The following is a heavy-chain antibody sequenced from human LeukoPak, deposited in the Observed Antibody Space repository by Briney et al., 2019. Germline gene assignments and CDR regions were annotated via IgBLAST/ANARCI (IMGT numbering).Heavy chain of an antibody. D-gene: IGHD2-21*02. CDR1: GFTSSSYS. Sequence: GGSLRLSCAASGFTSSSYSMNWVRQAPGKGLEWVSSISSSSSYIYYADSVKGRFTISRDNAKNSLYLQMNSLRAEDTAVYYCARDILDVVTANDYWGQGTLVTVSS. CDR2: ISSSSSYI. CDR3: ARDILDVVTANDY. J-gene: IGHJ4*02. V-gene: IGHV3-21*01.